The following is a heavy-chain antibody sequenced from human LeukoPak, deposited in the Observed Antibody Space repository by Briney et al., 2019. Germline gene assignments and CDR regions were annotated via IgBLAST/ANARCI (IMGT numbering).Heavy chain of an antibody. J-gene: IGHJ3*02. CDR1: GFTFSSYW. D-gene: IGHD3-22*01. V-gene: IGHV3-74*01. CDR3: ARAPYYYDTSGFLI. Sequence: XGSLRLSCAASGFTFSSYWMHWVRQAPGKGLVWVSRINSDGSSTTYADSVKGRFTISRDNAKNTLYLQMNSLRAEDTAVYYCARAPYYYDTSGFLIWGQGTMVTVSS. CDR2: INSDGSST.